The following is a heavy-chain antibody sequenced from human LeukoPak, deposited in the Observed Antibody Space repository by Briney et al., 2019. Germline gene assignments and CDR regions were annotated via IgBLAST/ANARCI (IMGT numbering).Heavy chain of an antibody. CDR2: IKTGGSLI. D-gene: IGHD7-27*01. CDR1: GFTFSSYW. CDR3: ARDLNWETY. Sequence: GSLRLSCVASGFTFSSYWMTWVRQAPGKGLEWVANIKTGGSLIYYVDSVKGRFTISRDNTKNSLYLQMNSRRVEDTAVYYCARDLNWETYWGQGTLVSVSS. J-gene: IGHJ4*02. V-gene: IGHV3-7*01.